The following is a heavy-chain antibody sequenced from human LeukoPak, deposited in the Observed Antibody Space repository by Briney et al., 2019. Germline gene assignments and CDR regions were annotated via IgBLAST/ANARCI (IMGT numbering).Heavy chain of an antibody. V-gene: IGHV3-33*01. CDR3: ASYCSSTSCYDY. Sequence: GGSLRLSCAASGFTFSSYGMHWVRQAPGKGLEWVAVIWDDGSNKYYADSVKSRFTISRDNSKNTLYLQMNSLRAEDTAVYYCASYCSSTSCYDYWGQGTLVTVSS. CDR2: IWDDGSNK. D-gene: IGHD2-2*01. J-gene: IGHJ4*02. CDR1: GFTFSSYG.